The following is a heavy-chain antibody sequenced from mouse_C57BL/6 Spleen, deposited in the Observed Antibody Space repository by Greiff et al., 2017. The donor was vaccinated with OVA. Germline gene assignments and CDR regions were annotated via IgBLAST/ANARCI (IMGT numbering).Heavy chain of an antibody. Sequence: QVQLQQPGAELVKPGASVKLSCKASGYTFTSYWMHWVKQRPGRGLEWIGRIDPNSGGTKYNEKFKSKATLPVDKPSSPAYMQLSSLTSEASAVYDCAIYGNYEIYFAYWGQGTTLTVSS. V-gene: IGHV1-72*01. CDR3: AIYGNYEIYFAY. J-gene: IGHJ2*01. CDR1: GYTFTSYW. CDR2: IDPNSGGT. D-gene: IGHD2-1*01.